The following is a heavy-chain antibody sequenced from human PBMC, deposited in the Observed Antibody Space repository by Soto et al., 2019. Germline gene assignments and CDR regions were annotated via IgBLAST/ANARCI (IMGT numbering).Heavy chain of an antibody. J-gene: IGHJ6*02. Sequence: PGGSLRLSCAASGFTFSSYAMSWVRQAPGKGLEWVSAISGSGGSTYYADSVKGRFTISRDNSKNTLYLQMNSLRAEDTAVYYCAKTNTIFGVVINYYYYGMDVWGQGTTVTVSS. V-gene: IGHV3-23*01. CDR3: AKTNTIFGVVINYYYYGMDV. CDR1: GFTFSSYA. CDR2: ISGSGGST. D-gene: IGHD3-3*01.